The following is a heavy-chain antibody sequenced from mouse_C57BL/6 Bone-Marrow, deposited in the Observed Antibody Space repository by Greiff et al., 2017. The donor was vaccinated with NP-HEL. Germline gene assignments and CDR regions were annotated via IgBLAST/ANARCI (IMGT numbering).Heavy chain of an antibody. CDR1: GFTFTDYY. CDR2: IRNKANGYTT. CDR3: ARSIYDGYFGFAY. D-gene: IGHD2-3*01. V-gene: IGHV7-3*01. Sequence: EVKLMDSGGGLVQPGGSLSLSCAASGFTFTDYYMSWVRQPPGKALEWLGFIRNKANGYTTEYSASVKGRFTISRDNSQSILYLQMNALRAEDSATYYCARSIYDGYFGFAYWGQGTLVTVSA. J-gene: IGHJ3*01.